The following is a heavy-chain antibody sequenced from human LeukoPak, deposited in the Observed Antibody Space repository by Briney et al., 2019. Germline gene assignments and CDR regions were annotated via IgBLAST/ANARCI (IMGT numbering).Heavy chain of an antibody. V-gene: IGHV4-39*07. D-gene: IGHD2-8*01. CDR3: ARMVDMLYDP. J-gene: IGHJ5*02. CDR1: GGSISSSSYY. CDR2: IYHSGST. Sequence: PSETLSLTCTVSGGSISSSSYYWGWIRQPPGKGLEWIGSIYHSGSTNYNPSLKSRVTISVDKSKNQFSLKLSSVTAADTAVYYCARMVDMLYDPWGQGTLVTVSS.